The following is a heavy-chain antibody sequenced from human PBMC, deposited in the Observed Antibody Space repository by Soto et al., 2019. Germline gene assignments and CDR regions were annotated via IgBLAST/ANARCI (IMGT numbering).Heavy chain of an antibody. CDR3: ARAGDSGYDYGEGGYYGMDV. V-gene: IGHV1-8*01. CDR2: MNPNSGNT. CDR1: GYTFTSYD. D-gene: IGHD5-12*01. Sequence: QVQLVQSGAEVKKPGASVKVSCKASGYTFTSYDINWVRQATGQGLEWIGWMNPNSGNTGYAQKFQGRVTMTRNTSISTAYMELSSLRSEDTTVYYCARAGDSGYDYGEGGYYGMDVWGQGTTVTVSS. J-gene: IGHJ6*02.